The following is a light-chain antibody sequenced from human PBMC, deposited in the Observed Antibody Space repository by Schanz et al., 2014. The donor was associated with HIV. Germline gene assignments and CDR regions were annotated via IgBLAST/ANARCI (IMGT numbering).Light chain of an antibody. CDR1: DSNIGSNY. CDR2: DNN. V-gene: IGLV1-51*01. CDR3: GTWDSSLSAYV. J-gene: IGLJ1*01. Sequence: QSVLTQPPSVSAAPGQKVTISCSGSDSNIGSNYVAWYQQLPGTAPKLLIYDNNKRPSGIPDRFSGSKSGTSATLGITGLQTGDEADYYCGTWDSSLSAYVFGTGTKLTVL.